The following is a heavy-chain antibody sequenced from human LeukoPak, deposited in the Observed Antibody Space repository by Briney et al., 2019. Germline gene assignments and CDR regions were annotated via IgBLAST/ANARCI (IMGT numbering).Heavy chain of an antibody. V-gene: IGHV4-34*01. D-gene: IGHD1-20*01. CDR1: GGSFSGYY. Sequence: KPSETLSLTCAVYGGSFSGYYWSWIRQPPGKGLEWIGEINHSGSTNYNPSLKSRVTISVDTSKNQFPLKLSSVTAADTAVYYCAKRITGTPFDIWGQGTMVTVSS. J-gene: IGHJ3*02. CDR2: INHSGST. CDR3: AKRITGTPFDI.